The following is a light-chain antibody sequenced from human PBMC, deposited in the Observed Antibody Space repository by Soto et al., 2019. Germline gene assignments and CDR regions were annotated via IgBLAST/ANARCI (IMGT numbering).Light chain of an antibody. CDR1: QSVRNSL. J-gene: IGKJ1*01. CDR2: DAS. Sequence: EIVLTQSPDTLSLSPGERATLSCRSSQSVRNSLLAWYQQKPGQSPRLLIYDASTRATATPERFSGSGSGTDFTLTISRLESEDFAVYYCHQYDSIVQTFGQGTKVDIK. CDR3: HQYDSIVQT. V-gene: IGKV3-20*01.